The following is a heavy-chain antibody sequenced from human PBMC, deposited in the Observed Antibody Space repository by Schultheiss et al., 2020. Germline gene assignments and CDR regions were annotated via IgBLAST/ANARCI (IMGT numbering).Heavy chain of an antibody. V-gene: IGHV3-NL1*01. CDR3: ASSVPYDSSGYTIEQYYYYGMDV. J-gene: IGHJ6*02. D-gene: IGHD3-22*01. Sequence: GGSLRLSCAASGFRFSAYGMHWVRQAPGKGLEWVSVIYSGGSTYYADSVKGRFTISRDNSKNTLYLQMNSLRAEDTAVYYCASSVPYDSSGYTIEQYYYYGMDVWGQGTTVTVSS. CDR2: IYSGGST. CDR1: GFRFSAYG.